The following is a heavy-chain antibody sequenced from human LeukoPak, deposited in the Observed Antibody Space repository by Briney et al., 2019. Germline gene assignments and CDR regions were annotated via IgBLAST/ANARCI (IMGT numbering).Heavy chain of an antibody. CDR2: ISGSGGST. J-gene: IGHJ6*03. CDR1: GFTFSSYA. D-gene: IGHD3-10*02. V-gene: IGHV3-23*01. CDR3: AKLPYVAPIYYMDV. Sequence: GGSLRLSCAASGFTFSSYAMSWVRQAPGKGLEWVSAISGSGGSTYYADSVKGRFTISRDNSKNTLYLQMNSLRAEDTAVYDCAKLPYVAPIYYMDVWGKGTTVTVSS.